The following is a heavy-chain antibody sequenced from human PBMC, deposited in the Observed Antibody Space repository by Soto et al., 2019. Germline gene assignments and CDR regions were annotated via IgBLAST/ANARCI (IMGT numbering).Heavy chain of an antibody. CDR3: SRVTAMGQEFDS. J-gene: IGHJ4*02. CDR1: GGSISSGDHY. V-gene: IGHV4-30-4*01. Sequence: QVQLQESGPGLVKPSQTLSLTCTVSGGSISSGDHYWSWTRQPPGKGLEWIGYIYYSGSTYYNKSLKSRVTISVDTPENQFSLKLNSLTAADTAVYYCSRVTAMGQEFDSWGQGTLVTVSS. D-gene: IGHD5-18*01. CDR2: IYYSGST.